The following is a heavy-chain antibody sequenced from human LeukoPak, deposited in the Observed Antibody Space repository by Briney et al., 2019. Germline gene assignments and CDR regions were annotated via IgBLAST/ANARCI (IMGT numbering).Heavy chain of an antibody. CDR2: FYYSGST. Sequence: PSETLSLTCTVSGGSISSYYWSWIRQPPGKGLEWIGFFYYSGSTHYNPSLKSRVTISVDTSKNQFSLKLSSVTAADTALYFCARVGSSWDWYLDLWGRGTLVTVSS. D-gene: IGHD6-13*01. V-gene: IGHV4-59*12. J-gene: IGHJ2*01. CDR3: ARVGSSWDWYLDL. CDR1: GGSISSYY.